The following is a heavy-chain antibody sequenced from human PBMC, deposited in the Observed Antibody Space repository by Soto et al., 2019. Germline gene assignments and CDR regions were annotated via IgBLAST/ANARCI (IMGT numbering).Heavy chain of an antibody. CDR2: ISGSGGST. CDR1: GFTFSSYA. Sequence: PGGSLRLSCAASGFTFSSYAMSWVRQAPGKGLEWVSAISGSGGSTYYADSVKGRFTISRDNSKNTLYLQMNSLRAEDTAVYYCAKDFSETRESVGLFGFDPWAQGTLVTFSS. J-gene: IGHJ5*02. CDR3: AKDFSETRESVGLFGFDP. V-gene: IGHV3-23*01. D-gene: IGHD1-26*01.